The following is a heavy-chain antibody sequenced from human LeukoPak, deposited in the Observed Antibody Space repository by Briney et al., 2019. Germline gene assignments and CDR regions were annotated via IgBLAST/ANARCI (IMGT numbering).Heavy chain of an antibody. V-gene: IGHV3-74*01. J-gene: IGHJ6*04. Sequence: GGSLRLSCAASGFTFSGYWMHWVRQAPGNGLVWVSRINSDGSSTTYADSVKGRFTISRDNAKNTLYLQMNSLRAEDTAVYYCAELGITMIGGVWGKGTTVTISS. CDR3: AELGITMIGGV. CDR2: INSDGSST. D-gene: IGHD3-10*02. CDR1: GFTFSGYW.